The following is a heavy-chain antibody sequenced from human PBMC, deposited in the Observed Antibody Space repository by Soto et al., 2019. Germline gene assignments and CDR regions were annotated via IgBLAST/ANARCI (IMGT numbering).Heavy chain of an antibody. Sequence: GGSLRLSCAASGFTFSSYEMNWVRQAPGKGLEWVSYISSSGSTIYYADSVKGRFTISRDNAKNSLYLQMNSLRAEDTAVYYCARDGPQYCSSTSCPPGNAFDIWGQGTMVTVSS. D-gene: IGHD2-2*01. CDR2: ISSSGSTI. CDR1: GFTFSSYE. J-gene: IGHJ3*02. CDR3: ARDGPQYCSSTSCPPGNAFDI. V-gene: IGHV3-48*03.